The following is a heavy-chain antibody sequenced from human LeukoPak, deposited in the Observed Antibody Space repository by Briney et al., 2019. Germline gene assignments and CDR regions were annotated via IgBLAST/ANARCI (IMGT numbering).Heavy chain of an antibody. CDR3: AKDQHSSGWPYYYYGMDV. Sequence: GGSLRLSCAASGFTFSSYGMRWVRQAPGKGLEWVAVISYDGSNKYYADSVKGRFTISRDNSKNTLYLQMNSLRAEDTAVYYCAKDQHSSGWPYYYYGMDVWGQGTTVTVSS. CDR2: ISYDGSNK. CDR1: GFTFSSYG. J-gene: IGHJ6*02. D-gene: IGHD6-19*01. V-gene: IGHV3-30*18.